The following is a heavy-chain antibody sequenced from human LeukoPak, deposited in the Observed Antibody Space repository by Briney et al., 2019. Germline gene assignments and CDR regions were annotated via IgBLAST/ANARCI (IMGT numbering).Heavy chain of an antibody. CDR2: IYSGGST. J-gene: IGHJ4*02. V-gene: IGHV3-66*04. Sequence: GGSLRLSCAASGFTVSSNYMSWVRQAPGKGLEWVSVIYSGGSTYYADSVKGRFTISRDNSKNTLYLQMNSLRAEDTAVYYCASHVDTATASDYWGPGTLVTVSS. CDR1: GFTVSSNY. CDR3: ASHVDTATASDY. D-gene: IGHD5-18*01.